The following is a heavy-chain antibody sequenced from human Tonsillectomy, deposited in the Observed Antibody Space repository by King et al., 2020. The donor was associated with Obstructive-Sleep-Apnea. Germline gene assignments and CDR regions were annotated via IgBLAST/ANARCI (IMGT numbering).Heavy chain of an antibody. CDR3: VKRGGEYSNYDYYGMDV. Sequence: VQLQQWGAGLLKPSETLSLTCAVYGGSFSGYYWSWIRQPPGKGLEWIGEINHSGSTNYNPSLKSRVTISVDTSKNQFSLKLCSVTAADTAVYYCVKRGGEYSNYDYYGMDVWGQGTTVTVSS. CDR2: INHSGST. D-gene: IGHD4-11*01. CDR1: GGSFSGYY. V-gene: IGHV4-34*01. J-gene: IGHJ6*02.